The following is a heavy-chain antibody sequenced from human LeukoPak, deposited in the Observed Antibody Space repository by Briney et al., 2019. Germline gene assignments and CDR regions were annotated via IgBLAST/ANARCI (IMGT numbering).Heavy chain of an antibody. CDR1: GYTFTSYG. D-gene: IGHD5-24*01. Sequence: SVKVSCKASGYTFTSYGISWVRQAPGQGLEWMGGIIPIFGTANYAQKFQGRVTITADESTSTAYMELSSLRSEDTAVYYCARLRDGYNFWDNWFDPWGQGTLVTVSS. CDR3: ARLRDGYNFWDNWFDP. J-gene: IGHJ5*02. CDR2: IIPIFGTA. V-gene: IGHV1-69*13.